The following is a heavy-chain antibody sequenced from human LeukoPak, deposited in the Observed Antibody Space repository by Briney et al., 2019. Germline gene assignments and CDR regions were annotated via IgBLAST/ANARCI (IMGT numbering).Heavy chain of an antibody. Sequence: SQTLSLTCAISGDSVSSNSAAWNWIRQSPSRGLEWLGRTYYRSKWYNDYAVSVKSRITINPDTSKNQFSLQLNSVTPEDTAVYCCAREQITMVRGVTDFDYWGQGTLVTVSS. J-gene: IGHJ4*02. CDR3: AREQITMVRGVTDFDY. CDR1: GDSVSSNSAA. CDR2: TYYRSKWYN. D-gene: IGHD3-10*01. V-gene: IGHV6-1*01.